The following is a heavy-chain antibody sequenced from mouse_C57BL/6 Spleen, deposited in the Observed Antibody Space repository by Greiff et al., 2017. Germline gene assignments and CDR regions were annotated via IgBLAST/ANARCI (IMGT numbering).Heavy chain of an antibody. V-gene: IGHV1-15*01. D-gene: IGHD1-1*01. CDR2: IDPETGGT. Sequence: QVQLQQSGAELVRPGASVTLSCKASGYTFTDYEMHWVKQTPVHGLEWIGAIDPETGGTAYNQKFKGKAILTADKSSSTAYMELRSLTSEDSAVYYCTRLATTVDPFAYWGQGTLVTVSA. CDR1: GYTFTDYE. J-gene: IGHJ3*01. CDR3: TRLATTVDPFAY.